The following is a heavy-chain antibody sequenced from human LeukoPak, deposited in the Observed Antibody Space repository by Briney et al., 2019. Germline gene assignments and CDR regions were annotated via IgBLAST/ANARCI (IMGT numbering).Heavy chain of an antibody. D-gene: IGHD3-3*01. CDR1: GFTFSSYE. Sequence: GGSLRLSCAASGFTFSSYEMNWVRQAPGKGLEWVSYISGSGRTIYYADSVTGRFTISRANAKHSLYLQMNSLRAKDTAVYYCARVRFNYYYMDGWGKGTTVAVSS. CDR2: ISGSGRTI. CDR3: ARVRFNYYYMDG. J-gene: IGHJ6*03. V-gene: IGHV3-48*03.